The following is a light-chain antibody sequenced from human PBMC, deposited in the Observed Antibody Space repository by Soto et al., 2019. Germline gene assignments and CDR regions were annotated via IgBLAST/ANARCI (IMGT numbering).Light chain of an antibody. CDR2: GAS. J-gene: IGKJ1*01. Sequence: EIVLTQSPGTLSLSPGERATLSCRASQSVSSSYLAWYQQKPGQAPRLLIYGASSRATGIPDRFSGSGSGTDFTLTISRLEPEDFAVYYRQPYGSSPPWTFGQGTKVEIK. V-gene: IGKV3-20*01. CDR3: QPYGSSPPWT. CDR1: QSVSSSY.